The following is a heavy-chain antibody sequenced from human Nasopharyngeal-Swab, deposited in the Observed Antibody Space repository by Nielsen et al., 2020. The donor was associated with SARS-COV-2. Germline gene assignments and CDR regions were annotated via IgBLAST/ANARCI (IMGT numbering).Heavy chain of an antibody. V-gene: IGHV3-74*01. Sequence: GSLRLSCVASGFTLSNFVMHWVRQVPGEGLVWVSRIPTDDNPTTYADSVKGRFTISRDDARNTLYLQMNSLRAEDTALYYCTRDLNHKIDYWGQGTLVTVSS. CDR2: IPTDDNPT. CDR3: TRDLNHKIDY. D-gene: IGHD1-14*01. CDR1: GFTLSNFV. J-gene: IGHJ4*02.